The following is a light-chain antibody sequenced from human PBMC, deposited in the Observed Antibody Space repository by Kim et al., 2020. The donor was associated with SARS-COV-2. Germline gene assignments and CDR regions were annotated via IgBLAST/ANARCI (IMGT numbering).Light chain of an antibody. CDR1: SSDVGGDNY. CDR2: DVT. Sequence: QSALTQPATVSGSPGQSITISCTGTSSDVGGDNYVSWYQQYPGKAPKLIVYDVTSRPSRLSDRFSGSKSGNTASLTISGLQAEDEADYYCSSFTASGTRVFGGGTQLTVL. CDR3: SSFTASGTRV. J-gene: IGLJ3*02. V-gene: IGLV2-14*03.